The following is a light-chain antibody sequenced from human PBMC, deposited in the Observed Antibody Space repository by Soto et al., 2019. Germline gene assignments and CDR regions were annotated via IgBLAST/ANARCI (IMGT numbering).Light chain of an antibody. CDR3: QQYNAHSQA. CDR2: QAS. CDR1: ESVSRW. V-gene: IGKV1-5*03. Sequence: DIQMTQSPSTLSASVGDRVTITCRARESVSRWLAWYQQKPGRTPKLLIYQASTLETGVPSRFIGSGSGTEFTLTISSLQPDDFATYYCQQYNAHSQAFGQGTKVEIK. J-gene: IGKJ1*01.